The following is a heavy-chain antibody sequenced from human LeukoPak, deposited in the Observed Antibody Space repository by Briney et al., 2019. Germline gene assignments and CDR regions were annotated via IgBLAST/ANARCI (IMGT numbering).Heavy chain of an antibody. Sequence: SQTLSLTCAISGDSVSSNSAAWTWIRQSPSRGLEWLGRTYYRSKWYNNYAISVKSRITINPNTSKNQFSLQLNSVTPEDTAVYYCARDLDGGWYDFDSWGQGTLVTVSS. CDR2: TYYRSKWYN. V-gene: IGHV6-1*01. CDR1: GDSVSSNSAA. CDR3: ARDLDGGWYDFDS. J-gene: IGHJ4*02. D-gene: IGHD6-19*01.